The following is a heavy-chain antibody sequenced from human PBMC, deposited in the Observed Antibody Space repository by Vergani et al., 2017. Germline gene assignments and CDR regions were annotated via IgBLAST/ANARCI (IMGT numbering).Heavy chain of an antibody. V-gene: IGHV4-34*01. CDR3: ARVNTETNGHLYYYYYMDV. CDR1: GGSFTSYH. J-gene: IGHJ6*03. CDR2: IDHTGRR. Sequence: QVQLQQWGGGLLKPSETLSLTCVLNGGSFTSYHWTWIRQSPGEGLEWVGDIDHTGRRDYNPSLKSRLTISVVKSRNQLSLTLNSVTATDTAIYFCARVNTETNGHLYYYYYMDVWGQGTAVTVS. D-gene: IGHD4-11*01.